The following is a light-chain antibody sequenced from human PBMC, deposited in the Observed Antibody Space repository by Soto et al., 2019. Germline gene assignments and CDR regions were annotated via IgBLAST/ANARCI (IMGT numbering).Light chain of an antibody. Sequence: QSALTQPAFVSGSPGQSITISCTGTSSDVGDYDYVSWYQQHPGKAPKLMIYDVSNRPSGVSNRFSGSKSGNTASLTISGLQAEDEADYYCSSYSSSNPPVIFGGGTKLTVL. J-gene: IGLJ2*01. CDR3: SSYSSSNPPVI. V-gene: IGLV2-14*03. CDR1: SSDVGDYDY. CDR2: DVS.